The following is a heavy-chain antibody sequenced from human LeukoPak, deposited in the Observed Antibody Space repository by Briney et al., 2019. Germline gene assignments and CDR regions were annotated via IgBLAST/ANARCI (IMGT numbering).Heavy chain of an antibody. V-gene: IGHV1-2*02. Sequence: ASVKVSCKASRYTFTGYYIHWVRQAPGQGLEWMGWIKPNSGDTNYAQKFQGRVTITRDTSISTVYMELSRLRFDDTAVYYCASGRTIFYYYMDVWGKGTTVTISS. D-gene: IGHD3-3*02. CDR1: RYTFTGYY. CDR2: IKPNSGDT. CDR3: ASGRTIFYYYMDV. J-gene: IGHJ6*03.